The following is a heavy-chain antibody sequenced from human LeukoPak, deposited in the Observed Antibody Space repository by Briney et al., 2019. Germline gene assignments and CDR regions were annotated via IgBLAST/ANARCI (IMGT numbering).Heavy chain of an antibody. CDR1: GGSISSYY. Sequence: KSSETLSLTCTVSGGSISSYYWSWIRQPAGKGLEWIGRIYTSGSTNYNPSLKSRVTISVDRSKNQFSLKLSSVTAADTAVYYCARADFPPDCGGDCYSFDYWGQGTLVTVSS. V-gene: IGHV4-4*07. D-gene: IGHD2-21*01. J-gene: IGHJ4*02. CDR3: ARADFPPDCGGDCYSFDY. CDR2: IYTSGST.